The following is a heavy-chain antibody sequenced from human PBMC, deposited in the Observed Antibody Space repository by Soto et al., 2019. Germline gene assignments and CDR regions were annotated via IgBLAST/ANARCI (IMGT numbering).Heavy chain of an antibody. Sequence: PSETLSLTCPVSGESISGHYWSWIRQPPGKGLEWIGYIYSSGNTNYNPSLRSRVTMSIDTSKNQFSLDLRSLTAADTAVYYCARGSGWYYYWGPGTLVTVSS. J-gene: IGHJ4*02. CDR2: IYSSGNT. D-gene: IGHD6-19*01. CDR3: ARGSGWYYY. V-gene: IGHV4-59*11. CDR1: GESISGHY.